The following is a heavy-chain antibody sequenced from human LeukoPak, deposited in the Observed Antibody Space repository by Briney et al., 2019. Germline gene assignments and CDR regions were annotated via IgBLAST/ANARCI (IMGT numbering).Heavy chain of an antibody. D-gene: IGHD6-13*01. J-gene: IGHJ4*02. CDR3: ARASYSSSWRYYFDY. Sequence: PGGSLRLSCAASGFTFSTYSMNWVRQAPGKGLEWVSYISSGSSTIYYADSVKGLFTISRDNAKNSLYLQMNSLRDEDTAVYYCARASYSSSWRYYFDYWGQGTLVTVSS. CDR1: GFTFSTYS. V-gene: IGHV3-48*02. CDR2: ISSGSSTI.